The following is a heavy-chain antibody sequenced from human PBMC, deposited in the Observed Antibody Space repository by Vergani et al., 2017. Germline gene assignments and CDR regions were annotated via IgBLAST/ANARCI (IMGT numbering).Heavy chain of an antibody. V-gene: IGHV3-9*01. CDR3: AKSLRGYKYEFDY. J-gene: IGHJ4*02. Sequence: EVQLVESGGGLVQPGRSLRLSCAASGFTFDDYAMHWVRQAPGKGLEWVSGISWNSGSIGYADSVKGRVTIARDNAKNSLYLQMNSLRAEDTALYYCAKSLRGYKYEFDYWGQGTLVTVSS. CDR1: GFTFDDYA. CDR2: ISWNSGSI. D-gene: IGHD5-24*01.